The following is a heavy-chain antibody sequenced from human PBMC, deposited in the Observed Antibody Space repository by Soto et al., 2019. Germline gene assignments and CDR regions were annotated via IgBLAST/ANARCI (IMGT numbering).Heavy chain of an antibody. D-gene: IGHD3-16*01. V-gene: IGHV4-34*01. CDR2: INHSGST. Sequence: QVQLQQWGAGLLKPSETLSLSCAGYGGSFSGYYWSWIRQPPGKGLEWIGEINHSGSTNYNPSLKGRVTMSVDTSKNQFSLRLSSVTAADTAVYYCASILRYLWGQGTLVTVSS. CDR1: GGSFSGYY. J-gene: IGHJ4*02. CDR3: ASILRYL.